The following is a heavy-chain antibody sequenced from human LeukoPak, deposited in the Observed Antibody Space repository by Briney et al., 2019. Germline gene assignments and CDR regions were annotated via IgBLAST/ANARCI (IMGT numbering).Heavy chain of an antibody. D-gene: IGHD3-9*01. J-gene: IGHJ4*02. CDR3: ARDQGAVVRYFDWLPQDY. Sequence: GASVKVSCKASGYTFTSYYMHWVRQAPGQGLEWMGIISPSGGSTSYAQKFQGRVTMTRDTSTSTVYMELSSLRSEDTAVYYCARDQGAVVRYFDWLPQDYWGQGTLVTVSS. CDR1: GYTFTSYY. CDR2: ISPSGGST. V-gene: IGHV1-46*01.